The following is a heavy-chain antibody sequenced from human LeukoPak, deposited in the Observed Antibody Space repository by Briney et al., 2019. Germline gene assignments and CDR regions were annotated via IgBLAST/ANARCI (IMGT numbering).Heavy chain of an antibody. CDR3: ARGDYYYFGMDV. J-gene: IGHJ6*02. CDR2: ISGSGATT. Sequence: GGSLRLSCAASGFTLSSYAMSWVRQAPGKGLEWVSAISGSGATTYYADSVKGRFTISRDNAKNSLYLQMNSLRAEDTAVYYCARGDYYYFGMDVWGQGTTVTVSS. V-gene: IGHV3-23*01. CDR1: GFTLSSYA.